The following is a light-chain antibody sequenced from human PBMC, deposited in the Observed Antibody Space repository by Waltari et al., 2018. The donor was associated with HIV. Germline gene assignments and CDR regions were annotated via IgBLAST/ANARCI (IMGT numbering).Light chain of an antibody. CDR2: RDS. CDR1: NIGSKN. CDR3: QVWDSSTVV. Sequence: SYELTQPLSVSVALGQTARITCGGNNIGSKNVPRYQQKPGQAPVLVIYRDSNRPSGIPERFSGSNSGNMATLTISRAQAGDEADYYCQVWDSSTVVFGGGTKLTVL. J-gene: IGLJ2*01. V-gene: IGLV3-9*01.